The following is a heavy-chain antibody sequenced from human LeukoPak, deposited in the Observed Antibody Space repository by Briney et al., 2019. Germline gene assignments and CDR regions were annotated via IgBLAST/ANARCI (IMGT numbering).Heavy chain of an antibody. CDR2: SSSSGRYI. J-gene: IGHJ4*02. CDR1: GFTFSTYS. V-gene: IGHV3-21*01. Sequence: PGGSLRLSCAASGFTFSTYSMNWVRQAPGKGLDWVSYSSSSGRYIYYADSVKGRFTISRDNAKNSLYLQMNSLRAEDTAIYYCARDICGSGSPLDYWGQGTLVTVSS. D-gene: IGHD3-10*01. CDR3: ARDICGSGSPLDY.